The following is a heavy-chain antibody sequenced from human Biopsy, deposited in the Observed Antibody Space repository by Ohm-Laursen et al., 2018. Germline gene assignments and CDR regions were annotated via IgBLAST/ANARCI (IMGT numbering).Heavy chain of an antibody. V-gene: IGHV4-59*08. CDR2: IYYSGIA. J-gene: IGHJ5*02. D-gene: IGHD2-2*01. CDR1: GGPLNSYY. CDR3: ARHRGGMPSSGNWFDH. Sequence: SDTLSLTCSVSGGPLNSYYWSWIRQPPGKGLEWIGYIYYSGIAANYNPPLKSRVTISVDMSKNQFSLKLTSVAAADTAVYYCARHRGGMPSSGNWFDHWGQGTLVTVSS.